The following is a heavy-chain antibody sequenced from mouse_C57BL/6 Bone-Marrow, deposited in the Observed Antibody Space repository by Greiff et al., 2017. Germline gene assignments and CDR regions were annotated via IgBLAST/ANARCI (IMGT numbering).Heavy chain of an antibody. J-gene: IGHJ2*01. CDR3: TRSLFYYGNNY. V-gene: IGHV14-2*01. CDR2: IDSEDGET. D-gene: IGHD1-1*01. Sequence: EVQLQQSGAELVKPGASVKLSCKASGFNFTDYYIHWVKQRPEQGLEWIGRIDSEDGETKYAAKFKDKATLTADTSSNTAYLQLSSLTSEYTAVYYGTRSLFYYGNNYWGQGTALTVSA. CDR1: GFNFTDYY.